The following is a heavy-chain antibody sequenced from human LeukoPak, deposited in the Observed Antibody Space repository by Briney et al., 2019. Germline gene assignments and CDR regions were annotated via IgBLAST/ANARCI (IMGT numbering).Heavy chain of an antibody. D-gene: IGHD2-2*01. CDR1: GGSISSSSYY. V-gene: IGHV4-39*01. CDR3: ARVEKQYQLLTYYYYYYMDV. Sequence: SETLSLTCTVSGGSISSSSYYWGWIRQPPGKGLEWIGSIHYSGSTYYNPSLKSRVTISVDTSKNQFSLKLSSVTAADTAVYYCARVEKQYQLLTYYYYYYMDVWGKGTTVTISS. CDR2: IHYSGST. J-gene: IGHJ6*03.